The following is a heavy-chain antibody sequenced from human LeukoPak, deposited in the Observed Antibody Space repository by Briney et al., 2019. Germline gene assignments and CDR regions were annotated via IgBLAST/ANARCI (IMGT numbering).Heavy chain of an antibody. CDR1: GGSISSSSYY. Sequence: SETLSLTCTVSGGSISSSSYYWGWIRQPPGKGLEWIGSIYYSGSTYYNPSLKSRVAMSVDTSKNQFSLKLSSVTAADTAVYYCASVVPADGAFDIWGQGTMVTVSS. V-gene: IGHV4-39*01. D-gene: IGHD6-6*01. CDR2: IYYSGST. J-gene: IGHJ3*02. CDR3: ASVVPADGAFDI.